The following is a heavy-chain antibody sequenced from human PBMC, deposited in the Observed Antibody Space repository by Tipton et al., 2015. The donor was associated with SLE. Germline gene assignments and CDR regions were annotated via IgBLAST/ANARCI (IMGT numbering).Heavy chain of an antibody. Sequence: TLSLTCTVSGGSISSYYWSWIRQPPGKGLEWIGYIYYSGSTNYNPSLKSRVTISVDTSKNQFSLKLSSVTAADTVVYYCARVGAAQYYYYGMDVWGQGTTVTVSS. CDR2: IYYSGST. CDR1: GGSISSYY. D-gene: IGHD6-13*01. V-gene: IGHV4-59*12. J-gene: IGHJ6*02. CDR3: ARVGAAQYYYYGMDV.